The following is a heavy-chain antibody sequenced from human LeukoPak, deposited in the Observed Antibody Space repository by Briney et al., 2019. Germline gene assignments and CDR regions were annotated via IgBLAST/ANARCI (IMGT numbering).Heavy chain of an antibody. D-gene: IGHD3-3*01. CDR2: INHSGST. CDR1: GGSFSGYY. CDR3: ARGARFLEWLIRSPIDY. J-gene: IGHJ4*02. Sequence: SETLSLTCAVCGGSFSGYYWSWIRQPPGKGLEWIGEINHSGSTNYNPSLKSRVTISVDTSKNQFSLKLSSVTAADTAVYYCARGARFLEWLIRSPIDYWGQGTLVTVSS. V-gene: IGHV4-34*01.